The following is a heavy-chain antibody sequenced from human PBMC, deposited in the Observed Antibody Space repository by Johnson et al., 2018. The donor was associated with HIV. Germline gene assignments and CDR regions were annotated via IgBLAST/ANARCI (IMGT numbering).Heavy chain of an antibody. CDR2: IWYDGSNT. CDR1: GFSFSGYG. Sequence: QVQLVESGGGVVQPGRFLRLSCAASGFSFSGYGMHWVRQAPGKGLEWVAVIWYDGSNTYYADSVRGRFTISRDNSKNTLYLQMNSLRAEDTAVYYCAKDLIAARRGCDAFDIWGQVTMVTVSS. D-gene: IGHD6-6*01. V-gene: IGHV3-33*06. CDR3: AKDLIAARRGCDAFDI. J-gene: IGHJ3*02.